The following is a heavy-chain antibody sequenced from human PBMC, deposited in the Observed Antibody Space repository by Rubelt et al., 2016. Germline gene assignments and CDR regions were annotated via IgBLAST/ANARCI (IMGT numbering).Heavy chain of an antibody. J-gene: IGHJ6*02. Sequence: SNYALSWVRQAPGKGLEWVSVISGSGDSTYYADSVKGRFTISRDNSKNTLYIEMNSLRAEDTAVYYCARANGMDVWGQGTTVTVSS. CDR2: ISGSGDST. V-gene: IGHV3-23*01. CDR3: ARANGMDV. CDR1: SNYA.